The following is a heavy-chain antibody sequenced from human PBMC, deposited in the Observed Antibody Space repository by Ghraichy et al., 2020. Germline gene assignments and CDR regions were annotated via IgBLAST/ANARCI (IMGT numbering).Heavy chain of an antibody. V-gene: IGHV4-34*01. Sequence: SETLSLTCAVYGGSFSGYYWSWIRQPPGKGLEWIGEINHSGSTNYNPSLKSRVTISVDTSKNQFSLKLSSVTAADTAVYYCARGTTYAGIAVAGIKILFDYWGQGTLVTVSS. CDR1: GGSFSGYY. CDR2: INHSGST. D-gene: IGHD6-19*01. CDR3: ARGTTYAGIAVAGIKILFDY. J-gene: IGHJ4*02.